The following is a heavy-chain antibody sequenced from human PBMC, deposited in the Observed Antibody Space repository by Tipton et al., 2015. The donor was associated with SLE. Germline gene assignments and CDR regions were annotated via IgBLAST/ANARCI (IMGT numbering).Heavy chain of an antibody. CDR2: ISWNSGSI. J-gene: IGHJ6*04. CDR3: ARDPPSLGSDV. V-gene: IGHV3-9*01. CDR1: GFTFDDYA. Sequence: SLRLSCAASGFTFDDYAMHWVRQAPGKGLEWVSGISWNSGSIGYADSVKGRFTISRHNSKNTLYLQMNSLRAEDTAVYYCARDPPSLGSDVWGKGTTVTVSS.